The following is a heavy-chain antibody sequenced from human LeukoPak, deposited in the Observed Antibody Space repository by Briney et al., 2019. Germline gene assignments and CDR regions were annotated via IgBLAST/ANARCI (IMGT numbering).Heavy chain of an antibody. CDR3: ATLYYDFWSGWFDP. V-gene: IGHV3-48*03. D-gene: IGHD3-3*01. CDR2: ISSSGSTI. J-gene: IGHJ5*02. CDR1: GFTFSSYE. Sequence: GGPLRLSCAASGFTFSSYEMNWVRQAPGKGLDWVSYISSSGSTIYYADSVKGRFTISRDNAKNSLYLQMNSLRAEDTAVYYCATLYYDFWSGWFDPWGQGTLVTVSS.